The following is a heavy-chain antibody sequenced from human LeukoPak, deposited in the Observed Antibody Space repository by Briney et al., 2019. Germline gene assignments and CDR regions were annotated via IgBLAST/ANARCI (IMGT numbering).Heavy chain of an antibody. Sequence: PSETLSLTCTVSGGSMSSSSYYWGWIRQPPGKGLEWIGEINHSGSTNYNPSLKSRVTISVDTSKNQFSLKLSSVTAADTAVYYCARHAGRLRFRAHFDYWGQGTLVTVSS. J-gene: IGHJ4*02. CDR3: ARHAGRLRFRAHFDY. D-gene: IGHD5-12*01. CDR2: INHSGST. CDR1: GGSMSSSSYY. V-gene: IGHV4-39*01.